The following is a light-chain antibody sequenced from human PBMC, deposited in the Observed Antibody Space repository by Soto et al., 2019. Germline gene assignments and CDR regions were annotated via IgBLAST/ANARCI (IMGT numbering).Light chain of an antibody. J-gene: IGLJ2*01. CDR3: NSYTTSNTVI. CDR1: SNDVGASNY. CDR2: DLN. V-gene: IGLV2-14*03. Sequence: QSALTQPASVSGWPGQSITISCTGTSNDVGASNYVSWYQQHPGKAPRLLIYDLNDRPSSVSTRFSASKSGNTASLTISRLQAEDEGDYYCNSYTTSNTVIFGGGTKLTVL.